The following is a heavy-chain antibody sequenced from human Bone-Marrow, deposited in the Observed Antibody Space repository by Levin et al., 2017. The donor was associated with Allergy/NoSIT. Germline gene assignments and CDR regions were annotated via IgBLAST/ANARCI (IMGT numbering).Heavy chain of an antibody. CDR1: GFTFSNAW. V-gene: IGHV3-15*01. CDR2: IKSKTDGGTT. D-gene: IGHD2-15*01. Sequence: PGGSLRLSCAASGFTFSNAWMSWVRQAPGKGLEWVGRIKSKTDGGTTDYAAPVKGGFTISRDDSKNTLYLQMNSLKTEDTAVYYCTTSDDAGGVVVVVAATQPRFFDYWGQGTLVTVSS. CDR3: TTSDDAGGVVVVVAATQPRFFDY. J-gene: IGHJ4*02.